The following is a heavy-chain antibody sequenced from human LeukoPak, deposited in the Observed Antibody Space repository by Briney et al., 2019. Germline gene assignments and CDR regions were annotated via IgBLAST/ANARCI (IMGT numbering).Heavy chain of an antibody. Sequence: SETLSLTCAVYGGSFSGYHWSWIPHPPGKGLEWIGEIKHSGSTNYNPSLKSRVTISVDTSKNQFSLKLSSVTAADTAVYYCTGMTTVTDSSGWGQGALVTVSS. CDR1: GGSFSGYH. D-gene: IGHD4-17*01. V-gene: IGHV4-34*01. CDR2: IKHSGST. CDR3: TGMTTVTDSSG. J-gene: IGHJ4*02.